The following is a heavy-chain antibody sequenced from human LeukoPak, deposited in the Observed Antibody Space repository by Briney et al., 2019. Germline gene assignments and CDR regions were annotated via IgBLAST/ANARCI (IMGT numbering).Heavy chain of an antibody. J-gene: IGHJ4*02. V-gene: IGHV1-8*03. CDR1: GYTFTSYG. CDR3: ARGYGYYDFWSGYSSPFDY. D-gene: IGHD3-3*01. Sequence: ASVKVSCKASGYTFTSYGISWVRQATGQGLEWMGWMNPNSGNTGYAQKFQGRVTITRNTSISTAYMELSSLRSEDTAVYYCARGYGYYDFWSGYSSPFDYWGQGTLVTVSS. CDR2: MNPNSGNT.